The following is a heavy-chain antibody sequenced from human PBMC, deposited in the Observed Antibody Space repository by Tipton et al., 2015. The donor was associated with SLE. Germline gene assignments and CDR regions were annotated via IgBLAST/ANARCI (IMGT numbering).Heavy chain of an antibody. CDR3: ASGGSRGGIDY. D-gene: IGHD3-10*01. CDR2: ISAYNGNT. V-gene: IGHV1-18*01. Sequence: QVQLVQSGAEVKKPGASVKVSCKTSGYTFTSYDISWVRQAPGQGLEWMGWISAYNGNTIYAQNLQGRVTMTTDTSTRTAYMEVRSLRFDDTAVYYCASGGSRGGIDYWGQGTLVTVSS. J-gene: IGHJ4*02. CDR1: GYTFTSYD.